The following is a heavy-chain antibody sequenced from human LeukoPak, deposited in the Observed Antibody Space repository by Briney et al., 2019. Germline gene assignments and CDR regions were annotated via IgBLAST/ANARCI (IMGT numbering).Heavy chain of an antibody. CDR2: INPNSGVT. D-gene: IGHD3-10*01. CDR1: GYTFTDYY. V-gene: IGHV1-2*04. J-gene: IGHJ4*02. CDR3: ARVSLIYGSGSYYQSPLAY. Sequence: ASVKVSCKISGYTFTDYYIHWVRQAPGQGLEWMGWINPNSGVTNYAQQFQGWVTMTRDTSISTAYMELNRLRSDDTAVYYCARVSLIYGSGSYYQSPLAYWGQGTLVTVSS.